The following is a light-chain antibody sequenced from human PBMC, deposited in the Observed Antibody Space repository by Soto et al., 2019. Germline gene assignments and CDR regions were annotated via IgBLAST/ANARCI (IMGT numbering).Light chain of an antibody. CDR1: QSVSSN. Sequence: EIVMTQSPATLTVSPGERATLSCRASQSVSSNLAWYQQKPGQAPRLLIYGASIRATGIPARFGGSGSGTDFTLTISSLQSEDFAVYYCQQYNNWPVAFGQGTKVEIK. J-gene: IGKJ1*01. CDR3: QQYNNWPVA. V-gene: IGKV3-15*01. CDR2: GAS.